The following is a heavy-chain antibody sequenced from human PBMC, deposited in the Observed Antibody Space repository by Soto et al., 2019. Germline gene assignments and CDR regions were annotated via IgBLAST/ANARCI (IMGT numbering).Heavy chain of an antibody. D-gene: IGHD5-12*01. Sequence: EVQLVESGGGVVRPGGSLRLSCAASGFTFDDFAMTWVRQAPGKGLEWVSGINWSGSSTGSADSVKGRFTISRDNAKNYLDLQMNSLRVEDTALYYCARAAYSGYVNPFDYWGQGTLVTVSS. V-gene: IGHV3-20*04. CDR3: ARAAYSGYVNPFDY. J-gene: IGHJ4*02. CDR1: GFTFDDFA. CDR2: INWSGSST.